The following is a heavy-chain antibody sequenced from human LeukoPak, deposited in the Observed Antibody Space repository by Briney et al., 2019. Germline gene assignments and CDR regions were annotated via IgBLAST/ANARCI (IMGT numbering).Heavy chain of an antibody. Sequence: SETLSLTCAVYGGSFSGYYWSWIRQPPGKGLEWIGEINHSGSTNYNPSLKSRVTISVDTSKNQFSLKLSSVTAADTAVYYCARSRGKIGHWGQGTLVTVSS. CDR2: INHSGST. CDR3: ARSRGKIGH. CDR1: GGSFSGYY. D-gene: IGHD2/OR15-2a*01. V-gene: IGHV4-34*01. J-gene: IGHJ4*02.